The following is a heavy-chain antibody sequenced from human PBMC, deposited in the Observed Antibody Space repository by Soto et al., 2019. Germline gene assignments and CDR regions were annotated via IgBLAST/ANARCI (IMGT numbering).Heavy chain of an antibody. CDR2: VSGGAGTT. D-gene: IGHD3-10*01. CDR1: GFIFGSYA. Sequence: EVHLLESGGGLVQPGGSLRLSCTASGFIFGSYAMSWVRQAPGKGLEWISGVSGGAGTTYYADSVKGRFTIYRDNSKNTLYLQMNTLRAEDTALYYCAKPYYYGSGSEQGFDFWGQGTLVTVSS. CDR3: AKPYYYGSGSEQGFDF. J-gene: IGHJ4*02. V-gene: IGHV3-23*01.